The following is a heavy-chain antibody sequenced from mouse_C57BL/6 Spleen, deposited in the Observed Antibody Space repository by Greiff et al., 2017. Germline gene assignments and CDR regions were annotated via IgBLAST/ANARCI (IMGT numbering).Heavy chain of an antibody. CDR1: GFTFSHYW. Sequence: VQLKESGGGLVQPGGSMKLSCVASGFTFSHYWMNWVRQSPEQGLEWVAQIRLKSDNYATHYAESVKGRFTISRDDSKSSVYLQMNNLRAEETGIYYCTTPSDFDVWGTGTTVTVSS. CDR2: IRLKSDNYAT. J-gene: IGHJ1*03. CDR3: TTPSDFDV. V-gene: IGHV6-3*01. D-gene: IGHD3-1*01.